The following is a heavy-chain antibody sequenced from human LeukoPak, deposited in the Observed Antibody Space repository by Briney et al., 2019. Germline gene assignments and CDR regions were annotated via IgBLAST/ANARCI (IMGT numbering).Heavy chain of an antibody. J-gene: IGHJ4*02. CDR2: ISGSGTHI. D-gene: IGHD2-15*01. CDR3: ARDVGSWGIPPYFDY. Sequence: NPGGSLRLSCAASGFTLSDYYMSWIRQAPGKGLEWVSYISGSGTHIKYADSAKGRLTISRDNSKNSLYLQMNSLRAEDTAVYYCARDVGSWGIPPYFDYWGQGTLVTVSS. V-gene: IGHV3-11*05. CDR1: GFTLSDYY.